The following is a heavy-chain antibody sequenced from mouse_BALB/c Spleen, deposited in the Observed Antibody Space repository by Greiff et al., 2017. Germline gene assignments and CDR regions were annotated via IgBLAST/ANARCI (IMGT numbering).Heavy chain of an antibody. J-gene: IGHJ4*01. Sequence: VQLQQSGAELVRPGASVTLSCKASGYTFTDYEMHWVKQTPVHGLEWIGAIDPETGGTAYNQKFKGKATLTADKSSSTAYMELRSLTSEDSAVYYCTSWLGLIIATKHARDYWGQGTSVTVSS. V-gene: IGHV1-15*01. CDR2: IDPETGGT. CDR3: TSWLGLIIATKHARDY. D-gene: IGHD3-3*01. CDR1: GYTFTDYE.